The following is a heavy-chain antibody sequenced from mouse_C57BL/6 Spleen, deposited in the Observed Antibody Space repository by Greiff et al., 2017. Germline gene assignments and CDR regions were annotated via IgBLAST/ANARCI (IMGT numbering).Heavy chain of an antibody. CDR2: ISDGGSYT. Sequence: EVKVVESGGGLVKPGGSLKLSCAASGFTFSSYAMSWVRQTPEKRLEWVATISDGGSYTYYPDNVKGRFTISRDNAKNNLYLQMSHLKSEDTAMYYCARESYYGYDWFAYWGQGTLVTVSA. J-gene: IGHJ3*01. CDR3: ARESYYGYDWFAY. CDR1: GFTFSSYA. D-gene: IGHD2-2*01. V-gene: IGHV5-4*01.